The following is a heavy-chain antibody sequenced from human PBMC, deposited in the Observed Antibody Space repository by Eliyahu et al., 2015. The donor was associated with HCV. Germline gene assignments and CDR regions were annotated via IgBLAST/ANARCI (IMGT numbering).Heavy chain of an antibody. CDR2: ISYDGSNK. CDR3: AKIQPRPDFDWLLYLFDY. V-gene: IGHV3-30*18. D-gene: IGHD3-9*01. J-gene: IGHJ4*02. Sequence: VRQAPGKGLEWVAVISYDGSNKYYADSVKGRFTISRDNSKNTLYLQMNSLRAEDTAVYYCAKIQPRPDFDWLLYLFDYWGQGTLVTVSS.